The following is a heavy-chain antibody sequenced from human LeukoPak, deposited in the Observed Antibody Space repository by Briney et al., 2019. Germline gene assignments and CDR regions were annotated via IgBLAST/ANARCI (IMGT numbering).Heavy chain of an antibody. CDR3: ARRRDGYNEDFFDY. CDR2: IYYSGST. J-gene: IGHJ4*02. V-gene: IGHV4-39*01. CDR1: GGSISSSSYY. Sequence: PSETLSLTCTVSGGSISSSSYYWGWIRQPPGKGLEWIGSIYYSGSTYYNASLKSRVTISVDTSRNQFSLKLSSVTAADTAVYYCARRRDGYNEDFFDYWGQGTLVTVSS. D-gene: IGHD5-24*01.